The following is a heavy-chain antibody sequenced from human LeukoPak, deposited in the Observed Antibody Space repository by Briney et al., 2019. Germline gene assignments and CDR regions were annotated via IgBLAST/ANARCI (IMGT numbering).Heavy chain of an antibody. Sequence: SETLSLTCTVSGGSVSSGSYYWSWIRQPPGKGLEWIGYIYYSGSTNYNPSLKSRVTISVDTSKTQFSLKLSSVTAADTAVYYCARATYYDFWSGYYPFDYWGQGTLVTVSS. CDR3: ARATYYDFWSGYYPFDY. CDR1: GGSVSSGSYY. CDR2: IYYSGST. J-gene: IGHJ4*02. V-gene: IGHV4-61*01. D-gene: IGHD3-3*01.